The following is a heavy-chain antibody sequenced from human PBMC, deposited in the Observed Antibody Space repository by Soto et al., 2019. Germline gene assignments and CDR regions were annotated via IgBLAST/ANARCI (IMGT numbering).Heavy chain of an antibody. CDR3: VRDADETAILHAPRLV. D-gene: IGHD1-1*01. V-gene: IGHV4-4*02. CDR1: GGSISSSHW. Sequence: VSLTCAVSGGSISSSHWWGWVRQAPGKGLEWIGEIYHSGSTNYNPSLKSRITMSVDKSKNQFSVNLSSVTAADTAVYYCVRDADETAILHAPRLVWGRGTMVTVSS. J-gene: IGHJ6*02. CDR2: IYHSGST.